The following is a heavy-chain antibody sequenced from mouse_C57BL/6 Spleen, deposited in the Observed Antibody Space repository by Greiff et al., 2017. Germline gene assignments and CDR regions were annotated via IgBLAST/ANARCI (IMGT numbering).Heavy chain of an antibody. V-gene: IGHV6-3*01. CDR3: TETWAFDY. Sequence: EVQLVESGGGLVQPGGSMKLSCVASGFTFSNYWMNWVRQSPEKGLEWVAQIRLKSDNYATHYAESVKGRFTISRNDSKSSVYLQMNNLRAEDTGIYYCTETWAFDYWGQGTTLTVSS. D-gene: IGHD4-1*01. CDR1: GFTFSNYW. CDR2: IRLKSDNYAT. J-gene: IGHJ2*01.